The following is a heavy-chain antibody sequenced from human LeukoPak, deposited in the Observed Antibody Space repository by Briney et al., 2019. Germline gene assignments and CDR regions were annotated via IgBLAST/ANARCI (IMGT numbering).Heavy chain of an antibody. CDR3: ARSDSDYGDFDFDY. CDR1: GGSISSYY. V-gene: IGHV4-4*07. D-gene: IGHD4-17*01. CDR2: IYTSGST. J-gene: IGHJ4*02. Sequence: ASETLSLTCTVSGGSISSYYWSWIRQPAGKGLEWIGRIYTSGSTNYNPSLKSRVTMSVDTSKNQFSLKLSSVTAADTAVYYCARSDSDYGDFDFDYWGQGTLVTVSS.